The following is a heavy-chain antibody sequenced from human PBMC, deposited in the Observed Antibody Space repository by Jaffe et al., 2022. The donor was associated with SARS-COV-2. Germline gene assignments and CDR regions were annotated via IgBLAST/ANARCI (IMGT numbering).Heavy chain of an antibody. V-gene: IGHV3-21*01. CDR1: GFTFSSYS. D-gene: IGHD6-13*01. J-gene: IGHJ4*02. CDR2: ISSSSSYI. Sequence: EVQLVESGGGLVKPGGSLRLSCAASGFTFSSYSMNWVRQAPGKGLEWVSSISSSSSYIYYADSVKGRFTISRDNAKNSLYLQMNSLRAEDTAVYYCARDMKQEVAAVDFDYWGQGTLVTVSS. CDR3: ARDMKQEVAAVDFDY.